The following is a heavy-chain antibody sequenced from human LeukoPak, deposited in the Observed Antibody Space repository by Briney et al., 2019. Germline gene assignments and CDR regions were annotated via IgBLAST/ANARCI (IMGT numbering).Heavy chain of an antibody. V-gene: IGHV3-30*04. Sequence: QTGRSLRLSCAASGFTFSSYSIHWVRQAPGKGLEWVTFIPYDGSDKYYADSVKGRFTISRDNSTNTLYLQMNNMRTEDTAVYCCAREALEWYPPDIWGQGTTVTVSS. CDR1: GFTFSSYS. D-gene: IGHD3-3*01. J-gene: IGHJ3*02. CDR3: AREALEWYPPDI. CDR2: IPYDGSDK.